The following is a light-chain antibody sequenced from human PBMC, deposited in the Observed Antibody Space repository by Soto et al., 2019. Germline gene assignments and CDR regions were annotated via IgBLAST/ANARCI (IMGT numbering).Light chain of an antibody. CDR3: QQSYSSPWT. Sequence: IEMTQSPSSLSASLGDRVTITCRASQSISSYLNWYQQKPGKAPKFLIFAASSXXRLVPSRFSGSGYGTXFTXTIXSLXXXDFATYYCQQSYSSPWTFGQGTKVDIK. CDR1: QSISSY. CDR2: AAS. J-gene: IGKJ1*01. V-gene: IGKV1-39*01.